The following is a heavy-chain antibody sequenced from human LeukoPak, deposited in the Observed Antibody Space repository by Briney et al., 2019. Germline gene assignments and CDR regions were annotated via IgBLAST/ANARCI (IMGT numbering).Heavy chain of an antibody. CDR1: GYSFSSSG. Sequence: ASVNVFCKASGYSFSSSGINWVRQAPGHRREWVGWISASNGNSDYAQNFQGRVTMTTDTSTSTAYMELKSLRSDDTAVYYCAREGRLAPWLVPGGWFDPWGQGTLVTVSS. CDR2: ISASNGNS. CDR3: AREGRLAPWLVPGGWFDP. J-gene: IGHJ5*02. D-gene: IGHD6-19*01. V-gene: IGHV1-18*01.